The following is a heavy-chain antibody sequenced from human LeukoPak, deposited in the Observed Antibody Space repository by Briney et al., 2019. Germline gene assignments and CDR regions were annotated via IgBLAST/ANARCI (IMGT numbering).Heavy chain of an antibody. CDR1: GYTFTSYY. Sequence: GASVKVSCKASGYTFTSYYMHWVRQAPEQGLEWMGIINPSGGSTSYAQKFQGRVTMTRDTSTSTVYMELSSLRSEDTAVYYCAREGITIFGVVTLYNWFDPWGQGTLVTVSS. V-gene: IGHV1-46*01. CDR3: AREGITIFGVVTLYNWFDP. D-gene: IGHD3-3*01. CDR2: INPSGGST. J-gene: IGHJ5*02.